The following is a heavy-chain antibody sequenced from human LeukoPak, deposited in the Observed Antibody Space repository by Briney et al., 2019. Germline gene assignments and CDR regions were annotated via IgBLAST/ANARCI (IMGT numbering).Heavy chain of an antibody. CDR3: ARDILSGELGY. CDR1: GFTFSNYG. V-gene: IGHV3-30*03. Sequence: GGSLRLSCAASGFTFSNYGMHWVRQAPGEGLEWVALISNDGNDKYYADSVKGRFTISRDNSKNTLYLQMNSLRDDDTAVYYCARDILSGELGYWGQGTLVTVSS. J-gene: IGHJ4*02. CDR2: ISNDGNDK. D-gene: IGHD3-9*01.